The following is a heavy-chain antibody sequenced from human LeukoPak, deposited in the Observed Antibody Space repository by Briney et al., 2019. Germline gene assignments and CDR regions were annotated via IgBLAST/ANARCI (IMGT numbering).Heavy chain of an antibody. V-gene: IGHV4-39*01. Sequence: SETLSLTCTVSGGSFNSSSYYWGWIRQPPGKGLEGIVSIYYSGSNNYNPSLKSRLTIPVDTSNNQFSLNLSSVTAADTAVYYCRIIYCKATNYYAKGDYWSQGTLVTISS. CDR3: RIIYCKATNYYAKGDY. CDR2: IYYSGSN. D-gene: IGHD2/OR15-2a*01. CDR1: GGSFNSSSYY. J-gene: IGHJ4*02.